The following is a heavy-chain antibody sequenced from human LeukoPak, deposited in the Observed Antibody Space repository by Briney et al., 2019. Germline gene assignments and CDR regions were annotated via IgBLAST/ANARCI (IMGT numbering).Heavy chain of an antibody. CDR3: AREGWDQRDTAAFDR. J-gene: IGHJ4*02. V-gene: IGHV1-2*02. Sequence: ASVKVSCTTSGYTFTGHYMHWARQAPGQGLEWMGWINPNIGDRNSAQKFQGRVTMTRDTSISAVYMELSRLGPDDTAVYYCAREGWDQRDTAAFDRWGQGTLVTVSS. D-gene: IGHD6-19*01. CDR2: INPNIGDR. CDR1: GYTFTGHY.